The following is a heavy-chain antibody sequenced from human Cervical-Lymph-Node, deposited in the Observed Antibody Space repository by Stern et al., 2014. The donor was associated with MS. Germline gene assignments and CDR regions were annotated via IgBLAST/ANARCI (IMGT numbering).Heavy chain of an antibody. Sequence: VQLVESGAEVKKPGGSLRISCKGSGYSFTSYWISWVRQMPGKGLEWMGRIDPSESYTNYSPSLQGHVTISTDKSISTAYLKWSSLKASDTAMYYCARRCSRRIDAFDIWGQGTMVTVSS. V-gene: IGHV5-10-1*03. D-gene: IGHD2-15*01. CDR2: IDPSESYT. J-gene: IGHJ3*02. CDR3: ARRCSRRIDAFDI. CDR1: GYSFTSYW.